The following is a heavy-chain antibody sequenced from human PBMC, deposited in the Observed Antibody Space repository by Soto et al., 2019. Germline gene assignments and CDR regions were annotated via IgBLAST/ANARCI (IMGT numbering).Heavy chain of an antibody. J-gene: IGHJ4*02. Sequence: SVKVSCKASGGTFSSYAISWVRQAPGQGLEWMGGIIPIFGTANYAQKFQGRVTITADESTSTAYMELSSLRSEDTAVYYCARVKYYYDSSGYYHFDYWGQGTLVTVSS. CDR1: GGTFSSYA. D-gene: IGHD3-22*01. CDR3: ARVKYYYDSSGYYHFDY. CDR2: IIPIFGTA. V-gene: IGHV1-69*13.